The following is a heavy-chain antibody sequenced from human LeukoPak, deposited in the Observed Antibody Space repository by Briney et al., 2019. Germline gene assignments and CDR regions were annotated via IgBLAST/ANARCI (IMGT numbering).Heavy chain of an antibody. V-gene: IGHV4-59*01. CDR2: IYYSGST. J-gene: IGHJ3*02. Sequence: SETLSLTCAVSGGSISSYYWSWIRQPPGKGLEWIWYIYYSGSTNYNPSLKSRVTISVDTSKNQFSLKLSSVTAADTAVYYCARGGYCSGGSCYSGAFDIWGQGTMVTVSS. D-gene: IGHD2-15*01. CDR1: GGSISSYY. CDR3: ARGGYCSGGSCYSGAFDI.